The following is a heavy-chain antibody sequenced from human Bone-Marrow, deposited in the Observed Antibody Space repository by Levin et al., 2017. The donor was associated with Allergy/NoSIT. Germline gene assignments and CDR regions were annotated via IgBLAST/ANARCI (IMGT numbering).Heavy chain of an antibody. J-gene: IGHJ5*02. CDR1: GGSFSGYY. CDR2: INHSGST. D-gene: IGHD6-13*01. V-gene: IGHV4-34*01. Sequence: PSETLSLTCAVYGGSFSGYYWSWIRQPPGKGLEWIGEINHSGSTNYNPSLKSRVTISVDTSKNQFSLKLSSVTAADTAVYYCARGRIAAAGTGSGWFDPWGQGTLVTVSS. CDR3: ARGRIAAAGTGSGWFDP.